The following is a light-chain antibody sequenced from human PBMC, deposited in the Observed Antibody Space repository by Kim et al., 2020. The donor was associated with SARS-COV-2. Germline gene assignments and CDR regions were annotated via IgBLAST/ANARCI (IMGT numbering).Light chain of an antibody. Sequence: LVPGESVPLYWRASQIVTRFLAWYQQKPGQTPRLLIYGASSRATGIPDRFSGSGSGTDFTLTISSLEPEDFAVYYCQQYESPPTFGQGTKVDIK. CDR2: GAS. J-gene: IGKJ1*01. CDR1: QIVTRF. CDR3: QQYESPPT. V-gene: IGKV3-20*01.